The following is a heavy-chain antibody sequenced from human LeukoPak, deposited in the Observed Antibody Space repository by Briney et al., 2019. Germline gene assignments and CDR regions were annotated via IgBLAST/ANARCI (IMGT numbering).Heavy chain of an antibody. CDR3: ARQNRVYYYYYYMDV. CDR2: IYTSGST. Sequence: NPSETLSLTCTVSGGSISSYYWSWIRQPPGKGLEWIGYIYTSGSTNYNPSLKSRVTISVDTSKNQFSLKLSSVTAADTAGYYCARQNRVYYYYYYMDVWGKGTTVTVSS. J-gene: IGHJ6*03. V-gene: IGHV4-4*09. D-gene: IGHD1/OR15-1a*01. CDR1: GGSISSYY.